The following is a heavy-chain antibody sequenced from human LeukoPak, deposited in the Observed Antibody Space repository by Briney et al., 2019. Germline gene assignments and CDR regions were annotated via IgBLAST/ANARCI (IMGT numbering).Heavy chain of an antibody. CDR1: GGSISSYY. CDR2: IYYSGST. Sequence: SETLSLTCTVSGGSISSYYWSWIRQPPGKGLEWIGYIYYSGSTNYNPSLKSRVTISVDTSKNQFSLKLSSVTAADTAVYYCARGAQVIEGEVTYPDAFDIWGQGTMVTVSS. J-gene: IGHJ3*02. CDR3: ARGAQVIEGEVTYPDAFDI. V-gene: IGHV4-59*01. D-gene: IGHD3-3*01.